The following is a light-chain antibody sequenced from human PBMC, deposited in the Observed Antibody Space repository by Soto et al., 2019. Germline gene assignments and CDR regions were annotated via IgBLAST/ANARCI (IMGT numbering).Light chain of an antibody. CDR1: SSDVGRYNF. CDR2: DVI. Sequence: QSALTQPRSVSFSPGQSVTISCTGTSSDVGRYNFVSLYQQHPDKAPKLMIYDVIKRPSGVPDRFSGSKSGNTASLTIYGLQAEDEADYHCCSYAGSYTHVFGTGTKVTVL. V-gene: IGLV2-11*01. CDR3: CSYAGSYTHV. J-gene: IGLJ1*01.